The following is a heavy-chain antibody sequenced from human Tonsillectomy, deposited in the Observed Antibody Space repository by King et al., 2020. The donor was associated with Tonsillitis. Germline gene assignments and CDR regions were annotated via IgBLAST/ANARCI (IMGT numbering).Heavy chain of an antibody. CDR1: GDSISSGNYY. CDR2: IYTSGSI. CDR3: VKATLGTRIYYYYMDV. V-gene: IGHV4-61*02. J-gene: IGHJ6*03. D-gene: IGHD1-7*01. Sequence: VQLQESGPGLVKPSQTLSLTCTVSGDSISSGNYYWNWIRQPAGKGLEWIGRIYTSGSINYNPSLKSRVSMSVDTSKNQFSLKLRSWTAADTAVYYCVKATLGTRIYYYYMDVWGKGTTVTVSS.